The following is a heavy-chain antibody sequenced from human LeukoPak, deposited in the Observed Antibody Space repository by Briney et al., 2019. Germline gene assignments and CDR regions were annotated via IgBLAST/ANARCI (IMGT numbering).Heavy chain of an antibody. CDR3: ARDRGFCSSTSCYGNWFDP. CDR2: ISSSGSTI. Sequence: GGSLRLSCAASGFTFSDYYMSWIRQAPGKGLEWVSYISSSGSTIYYADNVKGRFTISRDNAKNSLYLQMNSLRAEDTAVYYCARDRGFCSSTSCYGNWFDPWGQGTLVTVSS. J-gene: IGHJ5*02. D-gene: IGHD2-2*01. V-gene: IGHV3-11*01. CDR1: GFTFSDYY.